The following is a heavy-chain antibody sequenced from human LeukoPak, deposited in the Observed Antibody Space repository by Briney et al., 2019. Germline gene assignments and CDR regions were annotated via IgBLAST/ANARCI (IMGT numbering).Heavy chain of an antibody. D-gene: IGHD3-10*01. CDR1: GGSISSGGYS. V-gene: IGHV4-30-2*01. J-gene: IGHJ5*02. CDR3: ARGRGKFSWFGELLSYRYFDP. Sequence: SETLSLTCAVSGGSISSGGYSWSWIRQPPGKGLEWIGYIYHSGSTNYNPSLKSRVTISVDTSKNQFSLKLSSVTAADTAVYYCARGRGKFSWFGELLSYRYFDPWGQGTLVTVSS. CDR2: IYHSGST.